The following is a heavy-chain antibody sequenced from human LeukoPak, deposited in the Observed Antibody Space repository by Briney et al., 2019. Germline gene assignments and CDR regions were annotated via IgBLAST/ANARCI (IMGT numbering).Heavy chain of an antibody. CDR3: ARFTDHDAFDI. CDR2: IYYSGST. V-gene: IGHV4-30-4*08. Sequence: KASQTLSLTCTVSGGSISSGGYYWSWIRQPPGKGLEWIGYIYYSGSTYYNPSLKSRVTISVDTSKNQFSLKLSSVTAADTAVYYCARFTDHDAFDIWGQGTMVTVSS. CDR1: GGSISSGGYY. J-gene: IGHJ3*02. D-gene: IGHD4-11*01.